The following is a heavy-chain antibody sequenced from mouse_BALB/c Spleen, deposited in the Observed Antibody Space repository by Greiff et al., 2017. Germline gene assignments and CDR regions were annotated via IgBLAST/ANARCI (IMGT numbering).Heavy chain of an antibody. J-gene: IGHJ4*01. CDR3: ALYGFYAMDY. CDR1: GFNIKDTY. Sequence: EVKLMESGAELVKPGASVKLSCTASGFNIKDTYMHWVKQRPEQGLEWIGRIDPANGNTKYDPKFQGKATITADTSSNTAYLQLSSLTSEDTAVYYCALYGFYAMDYWGQGTSVTVSS. CDR2: IDPANGNT. D-gene: IGHD2-2*01. V-gene: IGHV14-3*02.